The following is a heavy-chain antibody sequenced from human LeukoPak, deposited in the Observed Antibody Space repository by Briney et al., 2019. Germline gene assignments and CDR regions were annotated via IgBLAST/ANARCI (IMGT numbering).Heavy chain of an antibody. V-gene: IGHV4-30-4*08. CDR1: GGSISSGGYY. CDR3: ARVSLRHNWFDP. Sequence: SETLSLTCTVSGGSISSGGYYWSWIRQHPGKGLEWIGYIYYSGSTYYNPSLKSRVTISVDTSKNQFSLKLSSVTAADTAVYYCARVSLRHNWFDPWGQGTLVTVSS. CDR2: IYYSGST. D-gene: IGHD5/OR15-5a*01. J-gene: IGHJ5*02.